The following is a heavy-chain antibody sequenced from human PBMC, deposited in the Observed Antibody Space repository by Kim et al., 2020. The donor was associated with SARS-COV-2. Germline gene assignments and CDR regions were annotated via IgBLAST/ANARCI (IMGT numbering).Heavy chain of an antibody. Sequence: GGSLRLSCAASGFTFSSYTMNWVRQAPGKGLEWVSSISSSSSYIYYPDSVKGRFTISRDNAKNSLYLQMNSLRAEDTAVYYCARDSGTSSWHYYGMDVWG. J-gene: IGHJ6*01. CDR2: ISSSSSYI. CDR1: GFTFSSYT. D-gene: IGHD6-13*01. V-gene: IGHV3-21*01. CDR3: ARDSGTSSWHYYGMDV.